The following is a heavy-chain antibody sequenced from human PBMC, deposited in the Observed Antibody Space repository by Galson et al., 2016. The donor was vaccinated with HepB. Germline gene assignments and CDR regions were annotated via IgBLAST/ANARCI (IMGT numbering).Heavy chain of an antibody. CDR2: IIATSATA. J-gene: IGHJ6*01. D-gene: IGHD6-13*01. V-gene: IGHV1-69*13. Sequence: SVKVSCKASRGTFRNYAITWVRQAPGQGLEWLGGIIATSATASYAQKFQGRVTITADESTNTAYMELSSLRSEDTAVYWCASWYSSSWYNAMDVWGQGTTVTVSS. CDR3: ASWYSSSWYNAMDV. CDR1: RGTFRNYA.